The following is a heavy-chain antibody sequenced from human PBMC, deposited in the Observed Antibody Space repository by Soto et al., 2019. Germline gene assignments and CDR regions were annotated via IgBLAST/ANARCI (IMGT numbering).Heavy chain of an antibody. V-gene: IGHV2-26*01. CDR1: GLSITDSEMG. D-gene: IGHD2-21*01. Sequence: QVTLKESGPVLVKPTETLTLRCTVSGLSITDSEMGVSWIRQPPGQPLEWLAHIDSSGEKSYRTFLKSRLAISKDTAKSQIVLTMTNMDPADTATYYCARRHLAVAVIPWFDSWGQGIPVTVSS. CDR2: IDSSGEK. J-gene: IGHJ5*01. CDR3: ARRHLAVAVIPWFDS.